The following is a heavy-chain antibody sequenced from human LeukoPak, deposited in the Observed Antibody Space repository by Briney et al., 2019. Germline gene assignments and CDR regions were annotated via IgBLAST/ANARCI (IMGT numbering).Heavy chain of an antibody. J-gene: IGHJ4*02. Sequence: WMGWISAYNGNTNYAQKLQGRVTMTTDTSTSTAYMELRSLRSDDTAVYYCARARIAVAPPDYWGQGTLVTVSS. CDR3: ARARIAVAPPDY. V-gene: IGHV1-18*01. CDR2: ISAYNGNT. D-gene: IGHD6-19*01.